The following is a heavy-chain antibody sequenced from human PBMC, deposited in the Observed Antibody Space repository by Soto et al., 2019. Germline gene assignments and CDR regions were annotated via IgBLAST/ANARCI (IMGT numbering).Heavy chain of an antibody. Sequence: GASVKVSCKVSGYTLTELSMHWVRQAPGKGLEWMGGFDPEDGETIYAQKFQGRVTMTEDTSTDTAYMELSSLRSEDTAVYYYAKVTGFLRYFAGQSAPGVFDFWAKGTMVTVSS. CDR3: AKVTGFLRYFAGQSAPGVFDF. CDR2: FDPEDGET. CDR1: GYTLTELS. D-gene: IGHD3-9*01. J-gene: IGHJ3*01. V-gene: IGHV1-24*01.